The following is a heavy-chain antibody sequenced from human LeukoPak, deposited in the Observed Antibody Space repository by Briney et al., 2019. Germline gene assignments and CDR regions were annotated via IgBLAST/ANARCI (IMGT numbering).Heavy chain of an antibody. D-gene: IGHD1-26*01. J-gene: IGHJ2*01. CDR1: GGSTSCGDYC. CDR2: IDYSGST. Sequence: TLSPTWTVSGGSTSCGDYCWSWIRRPRGKGLELIGYIDYSGSTYSHPSLKCPVTISIATSSNQFSLKLSSVTAADTAVYYCARPPPPSDSFIVGPTHFSCCDLWGRGTLVTVSS. CDR3: ARPPPPSDSFIVGPTHFSCCDL. V-gene: IGHV4-30-4*08.